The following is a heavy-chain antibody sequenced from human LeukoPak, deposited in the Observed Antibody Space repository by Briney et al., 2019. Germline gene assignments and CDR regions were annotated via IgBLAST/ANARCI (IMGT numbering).Heavy chain of an antibody. CDR3: AREAQDAFDI. CDR1: GDSVSTYTAA. J-gene: IGHJ3*02. V-gene: IGHV6-1*01. CDR2: TYYRSKWYN. Sequence: SQTLSLTCAISGDSVSTYTAAWNWIRQSPSRGLEWLGRTYYRSKWYNDHAVSVKSRITINPDTSKNQLSLQLNSVTPEDTAVYYCAREAQDAFDIWGQGTMVTVSS.